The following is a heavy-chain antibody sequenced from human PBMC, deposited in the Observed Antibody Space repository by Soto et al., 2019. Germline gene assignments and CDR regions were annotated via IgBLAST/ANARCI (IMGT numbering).Heavy chain of an antibody. J-gene: IGHJ4*02. CDR2: ISRSGGST. Sequence: GGSLRLSCETSGFTFSSYAMSWVRQAPGKGLEWVSSISRSGGSTNYADSVKGRFTISRDDSKNILSLQMNSLRAEDTAVYYCAKAFREYSYGYRAKYYFDYWGQGTLVTVSS. V-gene: IGHV3-23*01. CDR1: GFTFSSYA. CDR3: AKAFREYSYGYRAKYYFDY. D-gene: IGHD5-18*01.